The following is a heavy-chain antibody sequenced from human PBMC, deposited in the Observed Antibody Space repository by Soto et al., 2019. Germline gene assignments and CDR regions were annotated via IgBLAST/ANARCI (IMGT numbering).Heavy chain of an antibody. Sequence: PGGSLRLSCAASGFTFSSYGMHWVRQAPGKGLEWVAVISYDGSNKKYASSVKGRFTVSRDNVKNTLSLQMNSLRPEDTAVYYCAKDSGYQLPDNYFYYGLDVWGQGTTVTVSS. CDR1: GFTFSSYG. D-gene: IGHD2-2*01. J-gene: IGHJ6*02. CDR3: AKDSGYQLPDNYFYYGLDV. CDR2: ISYDGSNK. V-gene: IGHV3-30*18.